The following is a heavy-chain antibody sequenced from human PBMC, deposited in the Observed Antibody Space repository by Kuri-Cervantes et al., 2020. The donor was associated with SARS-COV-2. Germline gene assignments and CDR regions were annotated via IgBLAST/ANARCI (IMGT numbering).Heavy chain of an antibody. CDR2: ISSSSSTI. CDR3: TRVGRDGYKGAFDI. V-gene: IGHV3-48*01. J-gene: IGHJ3*02. Sequence: GESLKISCAASGFTFSSYSMNWVRQAPGRGLEWVSYISSSSSTIYYADSVKGRFTISRDNAKNSLYLQMNSLRAEDTAVYYCTRVGRDGYKGAFDIWGQGTMVTVSS. D-gene: IGHD5-24*01. CDR1: GFTFSSYS.